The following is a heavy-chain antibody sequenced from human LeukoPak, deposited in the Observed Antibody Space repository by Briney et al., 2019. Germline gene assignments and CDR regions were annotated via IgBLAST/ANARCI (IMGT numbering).Heavy chain of an antibody. CDR3: ARRSMVRGSRDY. J-gene: IGHJ4*02. D-gene: IGHD3-10*01. CDR1: GFTFSSYG. V-gene: IGHV3-33*03. CDR2: IWYDGSNK. Sequence: PGGSLRLSCAASGFTFSSYGMHWVRQAPGKGLEWVAVIWYDGSNKYYADSVKGRFTISRDNAKNSLYLQMNSLRAEDTAVYYCARRSMVRGSRDYWGQGTLVTVSS.